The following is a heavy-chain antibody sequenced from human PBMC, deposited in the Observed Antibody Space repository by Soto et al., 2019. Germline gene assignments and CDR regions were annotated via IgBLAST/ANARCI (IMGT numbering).Heavy chain of an antibody. V-gene: IGHV1-69*13. CDR2: IIPIFGTA. J-gene: IGHJ5*02. Sequence: ASVKVSCKASGGTFSSYAISWVRQAPGQGLEWMGGIIPIFGTANYAQKFQGRVTITADESTSTAYMGLSSLRSEDTAVYYCAGGIKYGDYSRWFDPWGPGTLVTVSS. CDR1: GGTFSSYA. D-gene: IGHD4-17*01. CDR3: AGGIKYGDYSRWFDP.